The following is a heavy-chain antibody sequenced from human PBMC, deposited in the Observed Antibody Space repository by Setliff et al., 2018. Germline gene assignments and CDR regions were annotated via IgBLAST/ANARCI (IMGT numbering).Heavy chain of an antibody. CDR2: IRQDGTNK. J-gene: IGHJ4*02. V-gene: IGHV3-7*03. CDR1: GFIISDYW. Sequence: GGSLRLSCVASGFIISDYWMTWVRQAPGKGLEWVADIRQDGTNKYYADSVKGRFTISRDNAKNSLYLQMDSLRAEDTALYYCAREVWNYYDKSWSGYADHWGQGTLVTVSS. D-gene: IGHD3-3*01. CDR3: AREVWNYYDKSWSGYADH.